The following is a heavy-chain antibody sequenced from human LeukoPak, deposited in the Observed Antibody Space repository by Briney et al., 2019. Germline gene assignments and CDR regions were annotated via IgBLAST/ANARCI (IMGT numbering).Heavy chain of an antibody. CDR3: AKGPYDYGDYMFDY. V-gene: IGHV3-9*01. Sequence: PGRSLRLSCAASGFTFDDYAMHWVRRAPGKGLEWVSGISWNSGSIGYADSVKGRFTTSRDNAKNSLYLQMNSLRAEDTALYYCAKGPYDYGDYMFDYWGQGTLVTVSS. J-gene: IGHJ4*02. CDR2: ISWNSGSI. CDR1: GFTFDDYA. D-gene: IGHD4-17*01.